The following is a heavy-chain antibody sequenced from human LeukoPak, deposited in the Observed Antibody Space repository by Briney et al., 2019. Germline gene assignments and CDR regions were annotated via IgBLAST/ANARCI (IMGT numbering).Heavy chain of an antibody. Sequence: PSETLSLTCTVSGGSIRSSYYYWGWIRQPPGKGLEWIGSIYDSGSTYYNPSLKSRVTISVDTSKNQFSLKLNSVTAADTAVYYCARDGGRYSGSYGLDYWGQGTLVTVSS. CDR2: IYDSGST. D-gene: IGHD1-26*01. CDR3: ARDGGRYSGSYGLDY. CDR1: GGSIRSSYYY. V-gene: IGHV4-39*07. J-gene: IGHJ4*02.